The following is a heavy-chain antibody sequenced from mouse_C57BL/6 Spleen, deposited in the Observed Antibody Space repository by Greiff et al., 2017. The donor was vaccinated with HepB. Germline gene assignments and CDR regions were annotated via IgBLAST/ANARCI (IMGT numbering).Heavy chain of an antibody. D-gene: IGHD2-4*01. CDR2: INPGSGGT. J-gene: IGHJ2*01. CDR1: GYAFTNYL. CDR3: ARWRDYDGEAGRYYFDY. V-gene: IGHV1-54*01. Sequence: VQLQQSGAGLVRPGTSVKVSCKASGYAFTNYLIEWVKQRPGQGLEWIGVINPGSGGTNYNEKFKGKATLTADKSSSTAYMQLSSLTSEDSAVYFGARWRDYDGEAGRYYFDYWGQGTTLTVSS.